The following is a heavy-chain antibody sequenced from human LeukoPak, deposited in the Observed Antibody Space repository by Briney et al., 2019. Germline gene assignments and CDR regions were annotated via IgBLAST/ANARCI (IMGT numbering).Heavy chain of an antibody. V-gene: IGHV1-8*01. CDR3: ARGRKYSYGKAPFDY. CDR1: GYTCTSYD. Sequence: ASVTLSCKASGYTCTSYDFNWVRLGPGQGLEWMGWMNLNSGNTGYAKKSQGRVTMTRNTSISTAYMELSSLRSEDTAVYYCARGRKYSYGKAPFDYWGQGTLVTVSS. J-gene: IGHJ4*02. D-gene: IGHD5-18*01. CDR2: MNLNSGNT.